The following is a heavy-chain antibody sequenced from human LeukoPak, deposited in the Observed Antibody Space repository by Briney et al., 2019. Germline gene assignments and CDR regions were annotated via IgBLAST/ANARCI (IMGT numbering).Heavy chain of an antibody. CDR1: GFTFSSYA. J-gene: IGHJ4*02. V-gene: IGHV3-23*01. D-gene: IGHD4-17*01. CDR2: ISGSGGST. CDR3: AKARYGDYVAPVGGPFDY. Sequence: GGSLRLSCAASGFTFSSYAMSWVRQAPGKGLEWVSAISGSGGSTYYADSVEGRFTISRDNSKNTLYLQMNSLRAEDTAVYYCAKARYGDYVAPVGGPFDYWGQGTLVTVSS.